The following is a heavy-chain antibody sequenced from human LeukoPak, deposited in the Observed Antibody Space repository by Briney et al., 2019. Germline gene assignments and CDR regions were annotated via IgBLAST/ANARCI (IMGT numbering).Heavy chain of an antibody. Sequence: GGSLRLSCAASGFTFSSYAMNWVRQAPGKGLEWVSTISTSGSTTYYADSVKGRFTISRDSSKNTLYLQMNSLRAEDTAVYYCAKVWRGNYYDYWGQGTLVTVSS. V-gene: IGHV3-23*01. D-gene: IGHD3-22*01. CDR3: AKVWRGNYYDY. CDR2: ISTSGSTT. J-gene: IGHJ4*02. CDR1: GFTFSSYA.